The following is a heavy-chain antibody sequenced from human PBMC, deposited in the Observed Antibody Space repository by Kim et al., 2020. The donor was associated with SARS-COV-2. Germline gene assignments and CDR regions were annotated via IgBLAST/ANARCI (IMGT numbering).Heavy chain of an antibody. CDR2: ITRSGSKI. CDR1: GFSFNIYA. D-gene: IGHD4-17*01. Sequence: GGSLRLSCAASGFSFNIYAMNWVRQAPGKGLEWISSITRSGSKIHYTESVKGRFTISRDNAKNSLHLLITTLRVEDTGVYFCARDRDFGEYRSGMDVWGQGTTVTVSS. J-gene: IGHJ6*02. CDR3: ARDRDFGEYRSGMDV. V-gene: IGHV3-21*01.